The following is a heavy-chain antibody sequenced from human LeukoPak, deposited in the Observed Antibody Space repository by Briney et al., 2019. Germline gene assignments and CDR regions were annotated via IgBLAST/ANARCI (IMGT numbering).Heavy chain of an antibody. CDR3: AKDHRRYYYDSSGYPAFDY. CDR1: GFTFSSYA. D-gene: IGHD3-22*01. V-gene: IGHV3-23*01. J-gene: IGHJ4*02. CDR2: ISGSGGST. Sequence: PGGSLRLSCAASGFTFSSYAMSWVRQAPGKGLEWVSAISGSGGSTYYADSVKGWFTISRDNSKNTLYLQMNSLRAEDTAVYYCAKDHRRYYYDSSGYPAFDYWGQGTLVTVSS.